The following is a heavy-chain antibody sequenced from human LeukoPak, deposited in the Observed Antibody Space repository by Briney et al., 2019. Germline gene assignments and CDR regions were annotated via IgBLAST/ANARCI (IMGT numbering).Heavy chain of an antibody. V-gene: IGHV3-21*01. CDR1: GFTFSSYS. CDR2: ISSSSSYI. Sequence: PGGSLGLSCAASGFTFSSYSMNWVRQAPGKGLEWVSSISSSSSYIYYADSVKGRFTISRDNAKNSLYLQMNSLRAEDTAVYYCARAPIPYSSSPYDYWGQGTLVTVSS. J-gene: IGHJ4*02. CDR3: ARAPIPYSSSPYDY. D-gene: IGHD6-6*01.